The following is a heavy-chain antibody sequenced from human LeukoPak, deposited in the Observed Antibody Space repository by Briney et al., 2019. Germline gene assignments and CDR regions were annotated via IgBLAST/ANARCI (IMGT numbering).Heavy chain of an antibody. CDR3: AKSNGYGLVDI. V-gene: IGHV4-59*12. CDR2: IYYSGST. J-gene: IGHJ3*02. CDR1: GGSISSYY. Sequence: SETLSLTCTVSGGSISSYYWSWIRQPPGKGLEWIGYIYYSGSTNYNPSLQSRVTISLDTSRNQFSLKLNSVTAADTAVYYCAKSNGYGLVDIWGQGTMVTVSS. D-gene: IGHD3-10*01.